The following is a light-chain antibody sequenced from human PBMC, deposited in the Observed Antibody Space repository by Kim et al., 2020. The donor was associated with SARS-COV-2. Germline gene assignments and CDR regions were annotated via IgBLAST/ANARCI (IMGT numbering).Light chain of an antibody. CDR1: QDINNY. CDR2: ASS. Sequence: SASVGDRGPLTCRASQDINNYLAWFQQKPGKVPTRLIYASSSLQGGVPSRFSGSGSGTEFTLTISGLQPEDFATYYCLQHYTSPYTFGQGTKLEI. V-gene: IGKV1-17*03. J-gene: IGKJ2*01. CDR3: LQHYTSPYT.